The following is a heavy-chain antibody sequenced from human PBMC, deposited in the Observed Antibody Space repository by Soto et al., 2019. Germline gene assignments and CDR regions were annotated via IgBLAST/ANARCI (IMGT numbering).Heavy chain of an antibody. CDR1: GYTFTSYG. Sequence: ASVKVSCKASGYTFTSYGISWVRQAPGQGLEWMGWISAYNGNTNYAQKLQGRVTMTKDTSTGTAYMELRSLRSDDTAVYYCARDRLGYCSGGSCEHDGTIDPWGQGTLVTVSS. J-gene: IGHJ5*02. CDR2: ISAYNGNT. V-gene: IGHV1-18*01. CDR3: ARDRLGYCSGGSCEHDGTIDP. D-gene: IGHD2-15*01.